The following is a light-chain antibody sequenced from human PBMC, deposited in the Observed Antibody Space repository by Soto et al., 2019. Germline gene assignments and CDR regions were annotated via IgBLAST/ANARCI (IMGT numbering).Light chain of an antibody. CDR3: LHDYNYPYS. CDR2: GAS. CDR1: QGIRND. J-gene: IGKJ2*03. V-gene: IGKV1-6*01. Sequence: IQMTQFPSSLSASVGDRVTITCRASQGIRNDLGWYQQKSGKAPKLLIFGASTLQSGVPSRFSGSGSGTDFTLTISSLQPEDFATYYCLHDYNYPYSFGQGTKVDIK.